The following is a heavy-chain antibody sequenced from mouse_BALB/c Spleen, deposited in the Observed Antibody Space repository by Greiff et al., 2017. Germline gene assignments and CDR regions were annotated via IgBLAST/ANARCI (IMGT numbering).Heavy chain of an antibody. CDR1: GFTFTSYY. Sequence: VQLQQSGAELVKPGASVSLSCKASGFTFTSYYMYWVKQRPGQGLEWIGEINPSNGGTNFNEMFKSMAILTVDKSYSTAYMQLSSLTSEDSAVYYCTGAYYDYAMDYWGQGTSVTVSS. V-gene: IGHV1S81*02. CDR3: TGAYYDYAMDY. D-gene: IGHD1-1*01. CDR2: INPSNGGT. J-gene: IGHJ4*01.